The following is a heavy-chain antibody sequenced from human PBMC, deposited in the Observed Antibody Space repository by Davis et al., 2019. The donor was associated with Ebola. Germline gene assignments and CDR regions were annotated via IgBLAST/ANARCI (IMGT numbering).Heavy chain of an antibody. CDR1: GYTFTHYY. CDR2: INPNSGGT. D-gene: IGHD1-26*01. CDR3: ARSIRELLTFDY. Sequence: SVTVSCKASGYTFTHYYMHCVRPAPGQGLEWMGWINPNSGGTNYAQKFQGRVTITRDTSGSTAYMELSSLRSEDTAVYYCARSIRELLTFDYWGQGTLVTVSS. J-gene: IGHJ4*02. V-gene: IGHV1-2*02.